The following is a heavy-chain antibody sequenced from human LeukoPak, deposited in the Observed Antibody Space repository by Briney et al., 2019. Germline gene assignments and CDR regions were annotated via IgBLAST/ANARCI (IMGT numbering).Heavy chain of an antibody. CDR1: GFTFSSYW. CDR2: INSDGSST. D-gene: IGHD3-3*01. Sequence: TGGSLRLSCAASGFTFSSYWMHWVRQAPGKGLVWVSRINSDGSSTSYADSVKGRFTISRDNSKNTLYLQMNSLRAEDTAVYYCARFVWSGYYNDAFDIWGQGTMVTVSS. CDR3: ARFVWSGYYNDAFDI. J-gene: IGHJ3*02. V-gene: IGHV3-74*01.